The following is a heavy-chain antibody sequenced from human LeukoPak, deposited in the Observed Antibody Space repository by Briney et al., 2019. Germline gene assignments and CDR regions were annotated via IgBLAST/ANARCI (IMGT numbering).Heavy chain of an antibody. D-gene: IGHD3-9*01. V-gene: IGHV3-9*01. CDR1: GFTFDDYA. J-gene: IGHJ6*03. Sequence: GGSLRLSCAASGFTFDDYAMHWVRQAPGKGLEWVSGISWNSGSIGYADSVKGRFTISRDNAKNSLYLQMNSLRAEDTALYYCAKGGTIPKYYMDVWGKGTTVTVSS. CDR2: ISWNSGSI. CDR3: AKGGTIPKYYMDV.